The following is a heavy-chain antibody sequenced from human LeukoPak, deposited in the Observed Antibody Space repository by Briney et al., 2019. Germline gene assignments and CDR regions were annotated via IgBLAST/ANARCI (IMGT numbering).Heavy chain of an antibody. J-gene: IGHJ6*03. Sequence: GGSLRLSCAASGFTFRDYYMTWVRQAPGKGLDWVSYIGKTGSPIYYADSVKGRFTISRDNAKNSLYLHMNSLRAEDTAVYYCARMGWATGDWCHYYMDVWGKGTTVTVSS. CDR1: GFTFRDYY. V-gene: IGHV3-11*04. CDR2: IGKTGSPI. CDR3: ARMGWATGDWCHYYMDV. D-gene: IGHD1-1*01.